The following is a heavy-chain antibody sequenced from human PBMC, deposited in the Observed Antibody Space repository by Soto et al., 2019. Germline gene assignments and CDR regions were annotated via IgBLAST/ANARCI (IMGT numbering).Heavy chain of an antibody. V-gene: IGHV1-2*02. Sequence: ASVKVSCKASGYTFTGYFMHWVRQAPGQGPEWMGWINPNSGATKYAQKFQGRVTLSRDTSISTAYMELSGLRSDDTAVYYCARGGGTILAPLPWGQGTLVTVSS. CDR1: GYTFTGYF. CDR3: ARGGGTILAPLP. D-gene: IGHD3-3*01. CDR2: INPNSGAT. J-gene: IGHJ5*02.